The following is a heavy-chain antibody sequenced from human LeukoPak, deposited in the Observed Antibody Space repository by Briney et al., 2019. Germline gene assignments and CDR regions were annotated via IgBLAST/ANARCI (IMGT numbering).Heavy chain of an antibody. CDR3: AREGPGSRFYDFWSGYYNYYGMDV. Sequence: ASVKVSCQASGYTLTSYGISWVRQAPGQGLEWMGWISAYNGNTNYAQKLQGRVTMTTDTSTSTAYMELRSLRSDDTAVYYCAREGPGSRFYDFWSGYYNYYGMDVWGQGTTVTVSS. V-gene: IGHV1-18*01. J-gene: IGHJ6*02. CDR2: ISAYNGNT. D-gene: IGHD3-3*01. CDR1: GYTLTSYG.